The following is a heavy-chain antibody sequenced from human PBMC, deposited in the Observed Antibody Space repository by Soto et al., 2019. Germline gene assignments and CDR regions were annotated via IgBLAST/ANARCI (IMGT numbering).Heavy chain of an antibody. CDR2: INHSGST. CDR1: GGXFSGYY. J-gene: IGHJ5*02. Sequence: SETLSLTCAVYGGXFSGYYWSWIRQPPGKGLEWIGEINHSGSTNYNPSLKSRVTISVDTSKNQFSLKLSSVTAADTAVYYCARRRWLVGNWFDPWGQGTLVTVSS. V-gene: IGHV4-34*01. D-gene: IGHD6-19*01. CDR3: ARRRWLVGNWFDP.